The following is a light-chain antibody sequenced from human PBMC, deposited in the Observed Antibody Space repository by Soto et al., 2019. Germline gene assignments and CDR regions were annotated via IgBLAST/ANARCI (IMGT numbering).Light chain of an antibody. J-gene: IGKJ3*01. V-gene: IGKV1-39*01. Sequence: DIQMTQSPSSLSASVGDRVTITCRASQSVSSYVSWYQQKPGKAPRLLIYDASILQSGVPSSFSGSGSGTDFTLTISSLQPDDSATYYCQQSYSIPLTFGPGTKVDIK. CDR1: QSVSSY. CDR3: QQSYSIPLT. CDR2: DAS.